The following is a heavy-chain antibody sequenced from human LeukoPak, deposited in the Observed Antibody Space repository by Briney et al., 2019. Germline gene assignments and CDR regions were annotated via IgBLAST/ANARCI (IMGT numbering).Heavy chain of an antibody. CDR1: GLMFNGYW. V-gene: IGHV3-74*01. Sequence: GGSLRLSCAASGLMFNGYWMHWFRQVPGKCLVWVSEINPAGNKKNYADSVWGRFTVSRENAKDTVYLQMDRVSVGDTAVYYCARGTVGAPGFDYWGQGTLVSVSS. CDR2: INPAGNKK. CDR3: ARGTVGAPGFDY. J-gene: IGHJ4*02. D-gene: IGHD6-13*01.